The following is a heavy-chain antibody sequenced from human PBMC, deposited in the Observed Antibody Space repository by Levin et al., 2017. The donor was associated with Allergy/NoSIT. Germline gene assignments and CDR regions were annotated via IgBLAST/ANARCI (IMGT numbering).Heavy chain of an antibody. V-gene: IGHV4-39*07. Sequence: SETLSLTCTVSGGSISSSSYYWGWIRQPPGKGLEWIGSIYYSGSTYYNPSLKSRVTISVDTSKNQFSLKLRSVTAADTAVYYCARDGGSSGWSWGQGTLVTVSS. D-gene: IGHD6-19*01. CDR1: GGSISSSSYY. CDR3: ARDGGSSGWS. J-gene: IGHJ5*02. CDR2: IYYSGST.